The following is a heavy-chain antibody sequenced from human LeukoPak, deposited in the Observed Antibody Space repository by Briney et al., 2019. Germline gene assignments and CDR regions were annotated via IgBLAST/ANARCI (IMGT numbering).Heavy chain of an antibody. CDR1: GGTFSTYA. CDR2: IIPMFGTA. J-gene: IGHJ5*02. V-gene: IGHV1-69*01. CDR3: ARGRWVNTVTDWFDP. Sequence: ASVTVSFKASGGTFSTYAISWVRQAPGQGLEWMGGIIPMFGTADYAQKFQGRVTITADESTSTVYMELSSLRSEDTAVYYCARGRWVNTVTDWFDPWGQGSLVTVSS. D-gene: IGHD4-17*01.